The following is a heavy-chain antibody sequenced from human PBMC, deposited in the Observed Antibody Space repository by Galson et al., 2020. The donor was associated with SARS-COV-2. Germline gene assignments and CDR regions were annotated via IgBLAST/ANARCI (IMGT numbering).Heavy chain of an antibody. V-gene: IGHV3-33*01. CDR1: GFTFSSYG. CDR2: IWYDGSNK. Sequence: GESLKISCAASGFTFSSYGMHWVRQAPGKGLEWVAVIWYDGSNKYYADSVKGRFTISRDNSKNTLYLQMNSLRAEDTAVYYCARDGIVGATGLGYWGQGTLVTVSS. J-gene: IGHJ4*02. D-gene: IGHD1-26*01. CDR3: ARDGIVGATGLGY.